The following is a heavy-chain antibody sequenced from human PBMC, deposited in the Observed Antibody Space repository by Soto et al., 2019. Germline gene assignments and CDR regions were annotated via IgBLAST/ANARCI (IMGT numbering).Heavy chain of an antibody. J-gene: IGHJ6*02. CDR1: GFTFSSYD. CDR3: ARGRDNWNYYSYCGMDV. V-gene: IGHV3-13*01. D-gene: IGHD1-20*01. Sequence: GGSLRLSCAASGFTFSSYDMHWVRQATGKGLEWVSAIGTAGDTYYPGSVKGRFTISRENAKNSLYLQMNSLRAGDTAVYYCARGRDNWNYYSYCGMDVWGQGTTVTVSS. CDR2: IGTAGDT.